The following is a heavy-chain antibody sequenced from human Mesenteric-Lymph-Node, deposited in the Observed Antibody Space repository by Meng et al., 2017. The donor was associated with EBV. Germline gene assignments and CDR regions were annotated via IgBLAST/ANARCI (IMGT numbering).Heavy chain of an antibody. J-gene: IGHJ4*02. CDR3: ARVVSSGWFFDY. D-gene: IGHD6-19*01. V-gene: IGHV1-69*06. CDR2: IIPIFATP. CDR1: GGSSSTYA. Sequence: QGELVQSGAEVKKPGSSVKVSCETSGGSSSTYAINWVRQAPGLGLEWMGGIIPIFATPFYAQKFQGRLTITADKSTGTAYMDLSSLRSEDTAVYYCARVVSSGWFFDYWGQGTLVTVSS.